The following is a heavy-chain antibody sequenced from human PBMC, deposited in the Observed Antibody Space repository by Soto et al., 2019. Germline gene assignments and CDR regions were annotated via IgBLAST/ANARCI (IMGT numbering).Heavy chain of an antibody. V-gene: IGHV2-5*05. J-gene: IGHJ5*02. CDR3: ALTYYYRRYWFDP. CDR2: IYWDDDK. CDR1: GFSLSTSGVG. D-gene: IGHD3-10*01. Sequence: QITLKESGPTLVKPTQTLTLTCTFSGFSLSTSGVGVGWIRQPPGKALEWLALIYWDDDKRYGPSLKSRITISTDSSKSPVVLTTANMDPVDAATSYWALTYYYRRYWFDPWGQETRVTGSS.